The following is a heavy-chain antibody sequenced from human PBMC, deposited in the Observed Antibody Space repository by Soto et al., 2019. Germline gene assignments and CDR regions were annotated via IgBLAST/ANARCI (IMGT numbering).Heavy chain of an antibody. V-gene: IGHV3-30-3*01. J-gene: IGHJ5*02. CDR3: ARDYYYYGSGSYPWFDP. Sequence: GSLRLSCAASGFTFISYAMHWVRQAPGKGLEWVAVISYDGSNKYYADSVKGRFTISRDNSKNTLYLQMNSLRAEDTAVYYYARDYYYYGSGSYPWFDPWGQGT. CDR2: ISYDGSNK. CDR1: GFTFISYA. D-gene: IGHD3-10*01.